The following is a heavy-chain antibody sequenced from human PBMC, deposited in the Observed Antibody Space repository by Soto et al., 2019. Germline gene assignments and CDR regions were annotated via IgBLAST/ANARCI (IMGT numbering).Heavy chain of an antibody. J-gene: IGHJ4*02. V-gene: IGHV4-4*02. Sequence: PSETLSLTCAVSGGSISSSNWWSWVRQPPGKGLEWIGEIYHSGSTNYNPSLKSRVTISVDKSKNQFFLELSSVTAADTAVYYCAKRDSSGYQPLAYWGQGTLVTVSS. D-gene: IGHD3-22*01. CDR1: GGSISSSNW. CDR2: IYHSGST. CDR3: AKRDSSGYQPLAY.